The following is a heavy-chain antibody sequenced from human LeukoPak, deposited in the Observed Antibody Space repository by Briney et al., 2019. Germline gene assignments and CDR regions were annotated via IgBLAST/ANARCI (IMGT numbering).Heavy chain of an antibody. CDR2: VMPLFNTP. CDR1: GDTFYNYI. D-gene: IGHD1-14*01. J-gene: IGHJ6*03. V-gene: IGHV1-69*05. Sequence: GSSVNVSCKASGDTFYNYIITWVRQAPGQGLEWMGGVMPLFNTPNYAQKFQGRITIITDASTHTSYMELRSLRSEDTAVYSCARVDRHHFYMDVWGKGTTVTVSS. CDR3: ARVDRHHFYMDV.